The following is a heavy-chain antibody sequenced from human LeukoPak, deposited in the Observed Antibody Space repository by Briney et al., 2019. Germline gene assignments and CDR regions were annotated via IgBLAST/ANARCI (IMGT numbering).Heavy chain of an antibody. CDR3: ARVFPPRLLADSSGYYQFDP. CDR2: IYYNGST. V-gene: IGHV4-59*01. Sequence: PGGSLRLSCSASGFTFSSYAMHWIRQPPGKGLEWIGYIYYNGSTNYNPSLKSRVTISVDTSKNQFSLKLSSVTAADTAVYYCARVFPPRLLADSSGYYQFDPWGQGTLVTVSS. D-gene: IGHD3-22*01. J-gene: IGHJ5*02. CDR1: GFTFSSYA.